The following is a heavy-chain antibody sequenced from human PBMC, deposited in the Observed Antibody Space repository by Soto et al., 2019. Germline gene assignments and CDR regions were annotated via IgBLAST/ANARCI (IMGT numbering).Heavy chain of an antibody. D-gene: IGHD6-13*01. CDR3: AREGHSSSWYGLWFDP. CDR1: GGSVSSGSYY. Sequence: SETLSLTCTVSGGSVSSGSYYWSWIRQPPGKGLEWIGYIYYSGSTNYNPSLKSRVTISVDTSKNQFSLKLSSVTAADTAVYYCAREGHSSSWYGLWFDPWGQGTLVTVSS. V-gene: IGHV4-61*01. CDR2: IYYSGST. J-gene: IGHJ5*02.